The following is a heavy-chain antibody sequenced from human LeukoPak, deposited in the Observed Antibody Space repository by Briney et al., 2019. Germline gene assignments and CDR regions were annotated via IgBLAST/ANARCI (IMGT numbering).Heavy chain of an antibody. CDR3: ARARNYYDSSGFYYEGDAFDI. D-gene: IGHD3-22*01. Sequence: SETLSLTCTVSGSSISSYYWSWTRHLPGKGLEWIGYIHHSGSTNFNPSLKSRVTMSLDTSKKQVSLKLSSVTAADTAVYYCARARNYYDSSGFYYEGDAFDIWGQGTMVTVSS. CDR1: GSSISSYY. J-gene: IGHJ3*02. CDR2: IHHSGST. V-gene: IGHV4-59*01.